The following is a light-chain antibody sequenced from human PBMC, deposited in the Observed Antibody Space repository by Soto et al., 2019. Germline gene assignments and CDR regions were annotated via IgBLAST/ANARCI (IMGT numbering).Light chain of an antibody. Sequence: QSALTQPASVSGSPGQSITISCTGTSSDVGHYHYVSWYQHHPGKAPKLMIYDVDNRPSGVSNRFSGSKSGNTASLTISGLQAEDEAVYYCNSYTISGTYVVFGGGTKLTVL. CDR3: NSYTISGTYVV. J-gene: IGLJ2*01. V-gene: IGLV2-14*03. CDR2: DVD. CDR1: SSDVGHYHY.